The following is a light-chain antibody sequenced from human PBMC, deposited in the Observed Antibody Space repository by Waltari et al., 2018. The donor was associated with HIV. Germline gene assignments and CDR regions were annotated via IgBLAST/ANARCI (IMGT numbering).Light chain of an antibody. CDR3: QQYGSSPLT. Sequence: IVLTQSPGTVSLSPGERATLPCRADETVSSGNLAWYQQKPGQAPRLLIYGASIRASGVPDRFIGSGAGTDFTLTISRLEPEDFAVYLCQQYGSSPLTFGGGTRVEI. CDR2: GAS. J-gene: IGKJ4*01. CDR1: ETVSSGN. V-gene: IGKV3-20*01.